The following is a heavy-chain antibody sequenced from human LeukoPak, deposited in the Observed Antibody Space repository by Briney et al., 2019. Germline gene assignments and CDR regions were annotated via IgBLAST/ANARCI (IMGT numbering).Heavy chain of an antibody. Sequence: GGALRLSCAASGFTFSSYSMNWVRQAPGKGREWVSYIGSSSSTIYYAGSVKGRFTISRDNAKKSLYLQMNSLRAEDTAVYYCARVLRDYDSRAYDAFDIWGQGTMVTVSS. CDR2: IGSSSSTI. D-gene: IGHD3-22*01. CDR3: ARVLRDYDSRAYDAFDI. J-gene: IGHJ3*02. CDR1: GFTFSSYS. V-gene: IGHV3-48*04.